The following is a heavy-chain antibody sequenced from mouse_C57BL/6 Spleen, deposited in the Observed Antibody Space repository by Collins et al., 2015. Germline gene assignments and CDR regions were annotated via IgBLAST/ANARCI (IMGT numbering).Heavy chain of an antibody. Sequence: VQLQQLGLELVKPGASVKVSCKASGYTFTSYWMHWVKQRPGQGLEWIGRIHPSDSDTNYNQKFKDKVTLTVDKSSSTAYMQLSSLTSEDSAVYYCTMELLRLIYTMDYWGQGTSVTVSS. CDR3: TMELLRLIYTMDY. CDR1: GYTFTSYW. J-gene: IGHJ4*01. D-gene: IGHD3-2*02. V-gene: IGHV1-74*01. CDR2: IHPSDSDT.